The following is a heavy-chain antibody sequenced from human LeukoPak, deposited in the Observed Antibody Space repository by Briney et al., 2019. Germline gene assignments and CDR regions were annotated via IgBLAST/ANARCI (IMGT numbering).Heavy chain of an antibody. Sequence: GGSLRLSCAASGFTVSSSYMGWVRQPPGKGLEYVSVLYSGGTTYFADSVKGRFTISRDNAKNTLYLQMNSLRADDTAVYYCARDVDLLFFDVWGRGSLVTVSS. CDR1: GFTVSSSY. D-gene: IGHD2/OR15-2a*01. V-gene: IGHV3-53*01. CDR2: LYSGGTT. CDR3: ARDVDLLFFDV. J-gene: IGHJ2*01.